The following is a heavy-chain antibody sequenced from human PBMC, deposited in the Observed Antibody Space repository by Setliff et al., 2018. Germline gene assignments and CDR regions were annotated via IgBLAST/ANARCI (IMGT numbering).Heavy chain of an antibody. CDR1: GGSISSDSYY. V-gene: IGHV4-61*02. CDR3: AREQWLDPPGYYYMDV. CDR2: IYSSGTT. D-gene: IGHD6-19*01. J-gene: IGHJ6*03. Sequence: SETLSLTCTVSGGSISSDSYYWSWIRQPAGKGLEWIGRIYSSGTTAYNPSLMSRATLSVDTSKNQFSLKLTSVTAADMAVYYCAREQWLDPPGYYYMDVWAKGTTVTVSS.